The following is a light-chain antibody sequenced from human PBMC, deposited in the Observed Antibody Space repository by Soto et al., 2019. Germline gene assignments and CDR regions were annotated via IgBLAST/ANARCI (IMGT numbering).Light chain of an antibody. CDR1: RIFIRSY. J-gene: IGKJ1*01. CDR2: DAS. Sequence: ESLCPLSQGTPSFAPVYTSPISVLCLRIFIRSYLAWYPEKPGQAHRLLIYDASNRATGIPDRFSGSGSGTDFSLTISRLEPEDFAVYYCQNYGRSPQWTGGHWPQGAIK. CDR3: QNYGRSPQWT. V-gene: IGKV3-20*01.